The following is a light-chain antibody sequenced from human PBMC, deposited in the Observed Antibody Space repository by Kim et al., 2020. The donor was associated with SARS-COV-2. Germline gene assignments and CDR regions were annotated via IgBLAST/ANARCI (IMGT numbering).Light chain of an antibody. CDR1: QSLVYSDGNTY. J-gene: IGKJ2*01. Sequence: DVVMTQSPLSLPVTLGQPASISCRSSQSLVYSDGNTYLHWFQQRPGQSPRRLIYKVSNRDSGVPDRFSGSGSGTDFTLKISRVEAEDVGVYYCMQNTHWPYTFGQGTKLEI. V-gene: IGKV2-30*01. CDR2: KVS. CDR3: MQNTHWPYT.